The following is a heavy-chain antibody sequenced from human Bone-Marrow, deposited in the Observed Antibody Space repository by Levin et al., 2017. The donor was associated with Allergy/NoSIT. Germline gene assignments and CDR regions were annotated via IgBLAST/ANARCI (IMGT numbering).Heavy chain of an antibody. J-gene: IGHJ6*02. V-gene: IGHV3-74*01. CDR2: MNSDGSIT. D-gene: IGHD6-19*01. CDR1: GFTFNNYW. Sequence: GESLKISCAASGFTFNNYWMHWVRQAPGKGLVWVSRMNSDGSITNYADSVKGRFTISRDNAKNTLYLQMSSLRAEDTAVYYCVRGRPAVDNFYYSYNGMDVWGQGTTVTVSS. CDR3: VRGRPAVDNFYYSYNGMDV.